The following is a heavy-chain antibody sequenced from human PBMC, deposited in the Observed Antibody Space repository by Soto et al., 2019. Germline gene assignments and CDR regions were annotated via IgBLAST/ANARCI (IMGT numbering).Heavy chain of an antibody. V-gene: IGHV4-31*03. CDR3: ARDRITMVRGALGSYGMDV. CDR2: IYYSGST. J-gene: IGHJ6*02. CDR1: GGSISSGGYY. D-gene: IGHD3-10*01. Sequence: SETLSLTCTVSGGSISSGGYYWSWIRQHPGKGLEWIGYIYYSGSTYYNPSLKSRVTISVDTSKNQFSLKLSSVTAADTAVYYCARDRITMVRGALGSYGMDVWGRGTTVTVSS.